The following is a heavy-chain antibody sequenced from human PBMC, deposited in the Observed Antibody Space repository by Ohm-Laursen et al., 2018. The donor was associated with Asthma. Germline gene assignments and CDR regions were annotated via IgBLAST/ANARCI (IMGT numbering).Heavy chain of an antibody. D-gene: IGHD3-22*01. V-gene: IGHV4-31*03. J-gene: IGHJ3*02. CDR3: AREGYDSSGIDAFDI. CDR2: IYYSGSS. Sequence: TLSLTCTVSGGSISSGGYYWSWIRQHPGKGLEWIGCIYYSGSSYYNPSLKSRVTISVDTSKNQFSLKLSSVTAADTAVYYCAREGYDSSGIDAFDIWGQGTMVTVSS. CDR1: GGSISSGGYY.